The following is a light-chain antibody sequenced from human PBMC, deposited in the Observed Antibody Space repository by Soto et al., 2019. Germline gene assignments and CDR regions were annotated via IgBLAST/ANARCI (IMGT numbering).Light chain of an antibody. CDR2: SNN. V-gene: IGLV1-44*01. Sequence: QPVLTQPPSASGTPGQRVTISCSGSSSNIGSNTVNWYQQLPGTAPKLVIYSNNQRPSGVPDRFSGSQSGTSASLAISGLQSVDEADYYCAAWDDSLNGRYVFGTGTKLTVL. CDR1: SSNIGSNT. J-gene: IGLJ1*01. CDR3: AAWDDSLNGRYV.